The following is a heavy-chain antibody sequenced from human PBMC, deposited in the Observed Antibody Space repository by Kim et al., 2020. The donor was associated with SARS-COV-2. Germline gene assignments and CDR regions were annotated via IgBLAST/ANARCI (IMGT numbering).Heavy chain of an antibody. J-gene: IGHJ5*02. D-gene: IGHD3-10*01. CDR1: GFTFSRYS. V-gene: IGHV3-48*01. CDR2: ISSSSTTI. Sequence: GGSLRLSCAASGFTFSRYSMNWVRQXPGKXXEXXSXISSSSTTIYYADSVKGXFTISRXNAKNSLYLQMNSLRXEDTAVXYXARGESGYYGSGNYYKVIDRXGQGTLVTV. CDR3: ARGESGYYGSGNYYKVIDR.